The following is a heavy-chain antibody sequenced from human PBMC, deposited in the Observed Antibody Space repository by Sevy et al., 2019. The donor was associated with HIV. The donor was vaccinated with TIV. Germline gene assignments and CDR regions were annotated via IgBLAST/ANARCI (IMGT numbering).Heavy chain of an antibody. Sequence: GGSLRLSCAGSGVTTEDYGMNWVRQVPGKGLEWVSGIYWNGGSTAYADSVKGRFTISRDNAKWSLYLQMNSLRVDDTALYYCARAFSATYSAYFAYWGQGALVTVSS. J-gene: IGHJ4*02. CDR1: GVTTEDYG. V-gene: IGHV3-20*04. CDR2: IYWNGGST. D-gene: IGHD1-26*01. CDR3: ARAFSATYSAYFAY.